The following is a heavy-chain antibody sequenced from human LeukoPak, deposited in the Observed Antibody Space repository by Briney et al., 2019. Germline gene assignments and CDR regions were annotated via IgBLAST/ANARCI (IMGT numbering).Heavy chain of an antibody. Sequence: GGSLRLSCAASGFTFSSYSMNWIRQAPGKGLEWVSSISSSSSYIYYADSVKGRFTISRDNAKNSLYLQMNSLRAEDTAVYYCARGYCSGGSCYDYWGQGTLVTVSS. CDR2: ISSSSSYI. J-gene: IGHJ4*02. CDR3: ARGYCSGGSCYDY. V-gene: IGHV3-21*01. D-gene: IGHD2-15*01. CDR1: GFTFSSYS.